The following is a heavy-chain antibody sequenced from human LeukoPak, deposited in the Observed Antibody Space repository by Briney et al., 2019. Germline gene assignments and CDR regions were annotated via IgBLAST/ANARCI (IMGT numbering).Heavy chain of an antibody. J-gene: IGHJ5*02. V-gene: IGHV1-2*02. CDR1: GYTFTAYY. D-gene: IGHD6-6*01. Sequence: GASVKVSCKATGYTFTAYYMQWVRQAPGQGLEWMGWINPNSGTTNCAQKFQGRVTMTRDTSISTAYMELNRLRSDDTAIYYRASIAARRDLRPPVPWGQGTLVSVSS. CDR2: INPNSGTT. CDR3: ASIAARRDLRPPVP.